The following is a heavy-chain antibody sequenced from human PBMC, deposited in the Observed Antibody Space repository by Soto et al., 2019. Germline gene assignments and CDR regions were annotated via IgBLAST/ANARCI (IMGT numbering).Heavy chain of an antibody. CDR1: GFIISDYG. V-gene: IGHV3-23*01. Sequence: EVQLLESGGGLVQPGGSLRLSCAVSGFIISDYGVTWVRQAPGKGLEWVSGFSGGGGGTFYADSVKGRFTISRHDPKNTAYLQMNSLGAEDTAVYYCVRWNGFGDRWGQGTLVTVSS. CDR3: VRWNGFGDR. J-gene: IGHJ5*02. CDR2: FSGGGGGT. D-gene: IGHD1-1*01.